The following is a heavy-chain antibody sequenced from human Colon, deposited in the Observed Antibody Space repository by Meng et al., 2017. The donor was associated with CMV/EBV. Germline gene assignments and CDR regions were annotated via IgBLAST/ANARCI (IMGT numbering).Heavy chain of an antibody. CDR2: IYTNTGNP. J-gene: IGHJ4*02. CDR1: TFNNYG. V-gene: IGHV7-4-1*02. D-gene: IGHD3-10*01. Sequence: TFNNYGMNWGRQAPGQGLEWMGWIYTNTGNPVYAQGFTGRFVFSLDTSVSTAYLQISSLKAEDTAVYYCARYQFSMVRGVPTPYFDYWGQGTLVTVSS. CDR3: ARYQFSMVRGVPTPYFDY.